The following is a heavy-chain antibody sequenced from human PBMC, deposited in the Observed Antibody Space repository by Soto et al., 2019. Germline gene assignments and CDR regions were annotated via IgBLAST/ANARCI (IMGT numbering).Heavy chain of an antibody. D-gene: IGHD2-15*01. J-gene: IGHJ4*02. V-gene: IGHV3-23*01. CDR3: VKEEIGVVGGFDS. CDR1: GFTFSSYA. CDR2: ISGSDGST. Sequence: PGGSLRLSCAASGFTFSSYAMNWVRQAPGKGLEWVSVISGSDGSTYYADSVKGRFTISRDNSKNTLYLQMNSLRAEDTAVYYWVKEEIGVVGGFDSWGKGALVTVS.